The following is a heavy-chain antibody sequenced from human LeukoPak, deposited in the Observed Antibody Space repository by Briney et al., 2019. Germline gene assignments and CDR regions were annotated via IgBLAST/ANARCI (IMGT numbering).Heavy chain of an antibody. CDR3: ASDPFCGGDCYSSAFDI. D-gene: IGHD2-21*02. V-gene: IGHV1-69*04. CDR1: GGTFSSYA. CDR2: IIPIFGIA. Sequence: SVKVSCKASGGTFSSYAISWVRQAPGQGLEWMGRIIPIFGIANYAQKFQGRVTITADKSTSTAYMELSSLRSEDTAVHYCASDPFCGGDCYSSAFDIWGQGTMVTVSS. J-gene: IGHJ3*02.